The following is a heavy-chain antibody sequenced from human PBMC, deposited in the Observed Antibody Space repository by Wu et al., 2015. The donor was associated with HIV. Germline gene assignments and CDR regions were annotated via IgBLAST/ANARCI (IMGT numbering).Heavy chain of an antibody. CDR1: GYTFTIYS. Sequence: QVQLVQSGAEVKKPGASVRVSCKASGYTFTIYSISWVRQAPGQGLEWMGWSSADNSNTNYAQKFQGRVTMTTETSTSTAYMELRSLRSDDTAVYYCATDCSGGSCYTIGEDYYYYGMDVWGQGP. CDR3: ATDCSGGSCYTIGEDYYYYGMDV. CDR2: SSADNSNT. D-gene: IGHD2-15*01. V-gene: IGHV1-18*01. J-gene: IGHJ6*02.